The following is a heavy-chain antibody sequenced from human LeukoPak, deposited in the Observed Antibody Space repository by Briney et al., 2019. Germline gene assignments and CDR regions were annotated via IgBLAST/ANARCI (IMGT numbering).Heavy chain of an antibody. D-gene: IGHD3-10*01. V-gene: IGHV4-59*01. Sequence: SETLSLTCTVSGDSLINYYWSWIRLPPGKGLEWVASIFDNGSTNDNRSLKSRVTISLDTSNNQFSLKVNSVTAADTAVYYCATRFGDYWGQGTLVTVSS. CDR3: ATRFGDY. CDR2: IFDNGST. CDR1: GDSLINYY. J-gene: IGHJ4*02.